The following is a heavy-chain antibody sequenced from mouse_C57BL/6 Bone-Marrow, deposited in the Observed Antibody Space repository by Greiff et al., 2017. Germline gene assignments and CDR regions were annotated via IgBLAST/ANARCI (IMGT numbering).Heavy chain of an antibody. V-gene: IGHV3-6*01. Sequence: EVKLQESGPGLVKPSQSLSLTCSVTGYSITSGYYWNWIRQFPGNKLEWMGYISYDGSNNYNPSLKNRISITRDTSKNQFFLKLNSVTTEDTATYYCARDTPYSKRAMDYWGQVTSVTVSS. CDR3: ARDTPYSKRAMDY. CDR2: ISYDGSN. J-gene: IGHJ4*01. D-gene: IGHD2-5*01. CDR1: GYSITSGYY.